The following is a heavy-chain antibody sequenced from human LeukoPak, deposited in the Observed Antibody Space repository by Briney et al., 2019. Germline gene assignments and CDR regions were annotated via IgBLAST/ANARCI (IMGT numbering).Heavy chain of an antibody. D-gene: IGHD2-2*01. CDR3: AREPVPAAMNY. CDR1: GFTFSSYS. J-gene: IGHJ4*02. V-gene: IGHV3-21*01. CDR2: ISSSSSYI. Sequence: GGSLRLSCAASGFTFSSYSMNWVRQAPGKGLEWVSSISSSSSYIYYADSVKGRFTISRDNAKNSLYLQMNSLRAEDTAVYYCAREPVPAAMNYWGQGTLSPSPQ.